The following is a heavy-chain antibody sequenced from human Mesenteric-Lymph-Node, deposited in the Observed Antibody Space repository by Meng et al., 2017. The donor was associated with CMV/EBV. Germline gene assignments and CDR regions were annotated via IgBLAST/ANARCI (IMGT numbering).Heavy chain of an antibody. J-gene: IGHJ3*02. CDR1: GYTFTSYD. CDR3: ARGYCSGGSCLDAFDI. D-gene: IGHD2-15*01. V-gene: IGHV1-8*01. Sequence: SGYTFTSYDINWVRQATGQGLEWMGWMNPNSGNTGYAQKFQGRVTMTRNTSISTAYMELSSLRSEDTAVYYCARGYCSGGSCLDAFDIWGQGTMVTVSS. CDR2: MNPNSGNT.